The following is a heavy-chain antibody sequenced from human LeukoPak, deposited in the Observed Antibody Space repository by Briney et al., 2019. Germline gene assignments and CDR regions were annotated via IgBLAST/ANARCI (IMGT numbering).Heavy chain of an antibody. CDR1: GGSISSGGYY. V-gene: IGHV4-31*03. J-gene: IGHJ4*02. Sequence: SETLSLTCTVSGGSISSGGYYWSWIRQHPGKGLEWIGYIYYSGSTCYNPSLKSRVTISVDTSKNQFSLKLSSVTAADTAVYYCARECSSTSCAPVWGQGTLVTVSS. D-gene: IGHD2-2*01. CDR3: ARECSSTSCAPV. CDR2: IYYSGST.